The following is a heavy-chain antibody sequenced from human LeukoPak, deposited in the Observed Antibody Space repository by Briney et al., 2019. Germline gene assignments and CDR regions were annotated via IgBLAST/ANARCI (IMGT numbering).Heavy chain of an antibody. CDR2: ISGSGGST. CDR1: GFTFSSYA. Sequence: QSGGSLRLSCAASGFTFSSYAMSWVRQAPGKGLEWVSSISGSGGSTYYADSVKGRFTISRDNSKNTLYLQMNSLRAEDTAVYYCAKPITFSSAIYYFDYWGQGTLVTVSS. CDR3: AKPITFSSAIYYFDY. J-gene: IGHJ4*02. D-gene: IGHD3-16*01. V-gene: IGHV3-23*01.